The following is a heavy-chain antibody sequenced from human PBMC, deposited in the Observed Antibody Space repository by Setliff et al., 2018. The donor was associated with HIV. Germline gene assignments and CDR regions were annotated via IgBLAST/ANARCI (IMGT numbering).Heavy chain of an antibody. J-gene: IGHJ5*02. CDR2: IYYSGST. D-gene: IGHD3-3*02. V-gene: IGHV4-39*07. Sequence: PSETLSLTCTVSGGSISSSSYYWGWIRQPPGKGLEWIGSIYYSGSTYYNPSLKSRVTISVDTSKNQFSLKLTSVTAADTALYYCARSDVLEFLEWSPEGCFDPWGQGTRVTVSS. CDR3: ARSDVLEFLEWSPEGCFDP. CDR1: GGSISSSSYY.